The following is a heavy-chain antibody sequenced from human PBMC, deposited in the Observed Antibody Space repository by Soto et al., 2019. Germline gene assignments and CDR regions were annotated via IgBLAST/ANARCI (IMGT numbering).Heavy chain of an antibody. D-gene: IGHD3-3*01. Sequence: QLQLVESGGGVVQPGRSLRLSCAASGFTFSNFGMHWVRQAPGKGLEWVAAISADGSDKYFSGSVKGRFTISRDNSKNTLFLQMNSLRLEDTAVYYCVKGSDVARQELDYWGQGTLVTVSS. CDR2: ISADGSDK. V-gene: IGHV3-30*18. CDR1: GFTFSNFG. J-gene: IGHJ4*02. CDR3: VKGSDVARQELDY.